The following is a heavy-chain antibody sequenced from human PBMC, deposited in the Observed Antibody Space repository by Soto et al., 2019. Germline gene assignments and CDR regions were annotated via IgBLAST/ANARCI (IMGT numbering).Heavy chain of an antibody. D-gene: IGHD1-7*01. J-gene: IGHJ4*02. Sequence: ASVKVSCKASGYTFTSYGISWVRQAPGQGLEWMGWISAYNGNTNYAQKLQGRVTMTTDTSTSTAYMELRSLRSDDTAVYYCARELHKLELGLVYFDYWGQGTLVTVSS. CDR2: ISAYNGNT. CDR3: ARELHKLELGLVYFDY. V-gene: IGHV1-18*01. CDR1: GYTFTSYG.